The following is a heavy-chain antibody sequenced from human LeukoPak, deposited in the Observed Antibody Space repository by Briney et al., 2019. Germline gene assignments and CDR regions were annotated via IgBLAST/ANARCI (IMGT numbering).Heavy chain of an antibody. CDR2: LSVYNGNT. J-gene: IGHJ5*02. Sequence: FTCSSYSLDRLPHAPGHGLMGLLSVYNGNTNYAQKLQGRVTMTTDTSTSTAYMELRSLRSDDTAVYYCARQGQWLVHWWFDPWGQGTLVTVSS. D-gene: IGHD6-19*01. CDR1: FTCSS. V-gene: IGHV1-18*01. CDR3: ARQGQWLVHWWFDP.